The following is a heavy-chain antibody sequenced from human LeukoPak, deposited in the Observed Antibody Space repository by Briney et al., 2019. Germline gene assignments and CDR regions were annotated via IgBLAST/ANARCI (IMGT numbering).Heavy chain of an antibody. V-gene: IGHV4-59*01. Sequence: PSETLSLTCTVSGGSISSYYWSWIRQPPGKGLGWIGYIYYSGSTNYNPSLKSRVTISVDTSKNQFSLKLSSVTAADTAVYYCARRGSIAVAHFDYWGQGTLVTVSS. CDR3: ARRGSIAVAHFDY. CDR1: GGSISSYY. J-gene: IGHJ4*02. D-gene: IGHD6-19*01. CDR2: IYYSGST.